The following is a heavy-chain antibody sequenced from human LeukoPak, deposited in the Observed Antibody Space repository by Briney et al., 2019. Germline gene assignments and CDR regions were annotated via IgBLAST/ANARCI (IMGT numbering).Heavy chain of an antibody. V-gene: IGHV1-18*04. J-gene: IGHJ4*02. CDR2: ISAYNGNT. D-gene: IGHD2-2*03. Sequence: ASVKVSCKASGYTFTSYGISWVRQAPGQGLEWMGWISAYNGNTNYAQKLQGRVTMTTDTSTSTAYMELRSLRSDDTAVYYCARVAVDIVVVPAAYDYWGQGTLVTVSS. CDR1: GYTFTSYG. CDR3: ARVAVDIVVVPAAYDY.